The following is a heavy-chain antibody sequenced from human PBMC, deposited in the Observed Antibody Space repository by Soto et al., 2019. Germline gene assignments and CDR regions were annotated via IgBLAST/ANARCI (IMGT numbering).Heavy chain of an antibody. J-gene: IGHJ3*02. V-gene: IGHV1-46*01. CDR2: VNPSTGAA. D-gene: IGHD1-26*01. Sequence: QVHLVQSGAELKKPGASVTVSCKASGYSFTSYFMHWVRQAPGQGLEWMGVVNPSTGAAGYAQNFQGRITVTRDTSTSTVYMELRSPKSEDSAVYYCARDGRPGRVGRPLPVTSDAFNIWGQGTVVTVSS. CDR1: GYSFTSYF. CDR3: ARDGRPGRVGRPLPVTSDAFNI.